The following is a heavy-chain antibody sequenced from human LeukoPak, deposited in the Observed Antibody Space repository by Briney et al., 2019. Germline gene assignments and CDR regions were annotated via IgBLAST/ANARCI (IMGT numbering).Heavy chain of an antibody. D-gene: IGHD6-13*01. CDR1: GFTFSNYG. CDR2: ISEDGIKK. Sequence: GGSLRLSCAASGFTFSNYGMHCVRQAPGKGLEWVAGISEDGIKKYYADSVKARFTISRDNSNNTLFLQMNNLRADDTAVYYCAKDRETTASGTFDYWGQGVLVTVSS. CDR3: AKDRETTASGTFDY. V-gene: IGHV3-30*18. J-gene: IGHJ4*02.